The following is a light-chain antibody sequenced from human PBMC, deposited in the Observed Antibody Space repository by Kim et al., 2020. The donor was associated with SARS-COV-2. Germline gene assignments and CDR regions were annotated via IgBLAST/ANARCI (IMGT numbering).Light chain of an antibody. CDR3: LQHHVYPYT. CDR2: AAS. V-gene: IGKV1-17*03. Sequence: SASVGDRVTITCRASRDINIFLAWFQQKPGKVPQRLIYAASSLQGGVPSRFSGTGSGTEFTLTISSLQPEDFATYYCLQHHVYPYTFGQGTKLEI. J-gene: IGKJ2*01. CDR1: RDINIF.